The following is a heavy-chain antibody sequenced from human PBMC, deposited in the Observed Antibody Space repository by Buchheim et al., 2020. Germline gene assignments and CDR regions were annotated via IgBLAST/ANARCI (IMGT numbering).Heavy chain of an antibody. V-gene: IGHV4-59*01. D-gene: IGHD6-19*01. CDR1: GGSISGYY. J-gene: IGHJ4*02. CDR3: ARVRASGWYFFDF. CDR2: VSYSGTT. Sequence: QVQLQESGPRLVKPSETLSLTCTVSGGSISGYYWSWIRQPPEKGLEGIGYVSYSGTTVYEPSLERRVTLSVDTPNKQLSLKLTSATAADTAVYYCARVRASGWYFFDFWGQGTL.